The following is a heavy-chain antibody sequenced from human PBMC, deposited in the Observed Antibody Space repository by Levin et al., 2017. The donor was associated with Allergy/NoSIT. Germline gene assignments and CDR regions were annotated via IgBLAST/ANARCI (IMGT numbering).Heavy chain of an antibody. CDR1: GFTVGNNY. V-gene: IGHV3-66*01. CDR3: SSAPGISDY. CDR2: IYSGGST. Sequence: GGSLRLSCAASGFTVGNNYVAWVRQAPGKGLDWISVIYSGGSTYYADSVKGRFTISRDKSKNTVYLQMNSLRVEDTAIYYCSSAPGISDYWGQGTLVTVYS. D-gene: IGHD3-3*02. J-gene: IGHJ4*02.